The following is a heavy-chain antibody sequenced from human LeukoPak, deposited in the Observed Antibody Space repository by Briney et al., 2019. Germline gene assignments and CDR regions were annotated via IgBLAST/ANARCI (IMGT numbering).Heavy chain of an antibody. CDR1: GFTFSSNS. D-gene: IGHD3-10*01. J-gene: IGHJ4*02. CDR2: ISTSSSYI. CDR3: AKDIGSYYDY. V-gene: IGHV3-21*01. Sequence: PGGSLRLSCAASGFTFSSNSMNWVRQAPGKGLEWVSSISTSSSYIYYADSVKGRFTISRDNSKNTLYLEMNSLRAEDTAVYYCAKDIGSYYDYWGQGILVTVSS.